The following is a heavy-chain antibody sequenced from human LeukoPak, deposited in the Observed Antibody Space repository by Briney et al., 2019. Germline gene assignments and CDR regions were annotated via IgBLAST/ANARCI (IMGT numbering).Heavy chain of an antibody. J-gene: IGHJ3*02. CDR1: GFTFSDHY. V-gene: IGHV3-69-1*02. D-gene: IGHD3-10*01. CDR3: VRDTGIREAFDI. Sequence: PGGSLRLSCAASGFTFSDHYMDWVRQAPGKGLEWVSLISGTGGSTYYADSVKGRFTISRDNAKNTLYLQMHSLRAEDTALYYCVRDTGIREAFDIWGQGTTVTVSS. CDR2: ISGTGGST.